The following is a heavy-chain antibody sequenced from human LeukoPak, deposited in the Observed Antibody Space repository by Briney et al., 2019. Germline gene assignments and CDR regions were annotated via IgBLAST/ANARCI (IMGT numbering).Heavy chain of an antibody. Sequence: ASVKVSCKASGYTFTGYYMHWVRQAPGQGLEWMGWINPNSGGTNYAQKFQGRVTMTRDTSISTAYMELSRLRSDDTAVYYCARRPGSGELLTVGNWFDPWGQGTLVTVSS. J-gene: IGHJ5*02. CDR1: GYTFTGYY. D-gene: IGHD3-10*01. CDR2: INPNSGGT. V-gene: IGHV1-2*02. CDR3: ARRPGSGELLTVGNWFDP.